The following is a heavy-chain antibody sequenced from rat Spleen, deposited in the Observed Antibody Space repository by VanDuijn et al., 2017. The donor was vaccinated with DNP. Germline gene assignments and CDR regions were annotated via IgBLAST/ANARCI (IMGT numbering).Heavy chain of an antibody. CDR1: GFSLTTYG. J-gene: IGHJ3*01. Sequence: QVQMKETGPGLVQTTQTLSVTCTVSGFSLTTYGVHWVRQAPGKGLEWMGRIQSGGSTDYNSALKSRLSISRDTSKSQVFLKMNSVQTEDTAMYFCARWDYDGWFAYWGQGTLVTVSS. D-gene: IGHD1-12*02. CDR2: IQSGGST. V-gene: IGHV2-77*01. CDR3: ARWDYDGWFAY.